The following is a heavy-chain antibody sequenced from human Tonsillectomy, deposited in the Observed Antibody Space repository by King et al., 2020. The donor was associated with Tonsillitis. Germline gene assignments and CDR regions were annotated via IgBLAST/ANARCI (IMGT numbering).Heavy chain of an antibody. J-gene: IGHJ4*02. CDR2: ISYDGSNK. Sequence: VQLVESGGGVVQPGRSLRLSCAASGFTFSSYGMHWVRQAPGKGLEWVAVISYDGSNKYYADSVKGRFTISRDNSKNTLYLQMNSLRAEDTAVYYCAKDRRIQLWSTAPYCFDYWGQGTLVTVSS. V-gene: IGHV3-30*18. D-gene: IGHD5-18*01. CDR1: GFTFSSYG. CDR3: AKDRRIQLWSTAPYCFDY.